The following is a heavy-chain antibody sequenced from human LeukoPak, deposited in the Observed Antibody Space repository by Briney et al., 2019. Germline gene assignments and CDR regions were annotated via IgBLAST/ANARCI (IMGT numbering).Heavy chain of an antibody. Sequence: GGSLRLSCAASGFTFSNYAMSWVRQAPGKGLEWVSSISSSSSYIYYADSVKGRFTISRDNAKNSLYLQMNSLRAEDTAVYYCARDIAAAGTGFDYWGQGTLVSVSS. V-gene: IGHV3-21*01. CDR2: ISSSSSYI. J-gene: IGHJ4*02. CDR3: ARDIAAAGTGFDY. CDR1: GFTFSNYA. D-gene: IGHD6-13*01.